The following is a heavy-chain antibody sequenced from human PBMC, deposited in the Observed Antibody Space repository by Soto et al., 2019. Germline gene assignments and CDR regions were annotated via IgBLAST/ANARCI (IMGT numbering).Heavy chain of an antibody. CDR1: GFTFSSYG. Sequence: PGGSLRLSCAASGFTFSSYGMHWVRQAPGKGLEWVAVISYDGSNKYYADSVKGRFTISRDNSKNTLYLQMNSLRAEDTAVYYCAKDNVRPAAGTHPYDYWGQGTLVTVYS. V-gene: IGHV3-30*18. J-gene: IGHJ4*02. D-gene: IGHD6-13*01. CDR2: ISYDGSNK. CDR3: AKDNVRPAAGTHPYDY.